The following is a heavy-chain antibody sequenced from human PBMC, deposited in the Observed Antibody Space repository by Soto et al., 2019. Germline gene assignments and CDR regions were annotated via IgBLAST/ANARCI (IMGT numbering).Heavy chain of an antibody. CDR1: GGSISSGDYY. CDR3: ARALAGPNDYGDYGIDY. J-gene: IGHJ4*02. D-gene: IGHD4-17*01. Sequence: SETLSLTCTVSGGSISSGDYYWSWIRQPPGKGLEWIGYIYYSGSTYYNPSLKSRVTISVDTSKNQFSLKLSSVTAADTAVYYCARALAGPNDYGDYGIDYWGQGTLVTVSS. V-gene: IGHV4-30-4*01. CDR2: IYYSGST.